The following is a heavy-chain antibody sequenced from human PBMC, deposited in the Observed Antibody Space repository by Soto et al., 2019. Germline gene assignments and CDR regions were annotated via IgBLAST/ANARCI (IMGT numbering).Heavy chain of an antibody. D-gene: IGHD7-27*01. CDR1: GFTVSNNY. J-gene: IGHJ5*02. CDR3: TRRPGS. CDR2: IYSGGNT. Sequence: EVQLVESGGGLVQPGGSLRLSCVAYGFTVSNNYMSWVRQAPGKGLEWVSFIYSGGNTYYADSGKGRFTLSRDKSKNTLYLQMTSLRAEDTAVYYCTRRPGSWGQGTLVTVS. V-gene: IGHV3-66*01.